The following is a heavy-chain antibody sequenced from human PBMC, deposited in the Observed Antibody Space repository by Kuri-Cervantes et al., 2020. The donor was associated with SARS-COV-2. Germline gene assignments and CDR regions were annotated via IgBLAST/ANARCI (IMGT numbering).Heavy chain of an antibody. V-gene: IGHV3-48*02. D-gene: IGHD2-15*01. CDR1: GFTFSSYS. CDR2: ISSSSSTI. CDR3: ARDSVAPHPYYYYGMDV. Sequence: GESLKISCAASGFTFSSYSMNWVRQAPGKGLEWVSYISSSSSTIYYADSVKGRFTISRDNAKNSLYLQTNSLRDEDTAVYYCARDSVAPHPYYYYGMDVWGQGTTVTVSS. J-gene: IGHJ6*02.